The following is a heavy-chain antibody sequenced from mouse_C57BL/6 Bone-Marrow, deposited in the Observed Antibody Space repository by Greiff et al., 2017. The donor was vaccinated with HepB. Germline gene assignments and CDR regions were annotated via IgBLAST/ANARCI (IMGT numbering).Heavy chain of an antibody. CDR3: ARSDPFAY. J-gene: IGHJ3*01. Sequence: VQLQQPGAELVRPGTSVKLSCKASGYTFTSYWMHWVKQRPGQGLEWIGVIDPSDSYTNYNQKFKGKATLTVDTSSSTAYMQLSSLTSEDSAVYYCARSDPFAYWGQGTLVTVSA. CDR2: IDPSDSYT. CDR1: GYTFTSYW. V-gene: IGHV1-59*01.